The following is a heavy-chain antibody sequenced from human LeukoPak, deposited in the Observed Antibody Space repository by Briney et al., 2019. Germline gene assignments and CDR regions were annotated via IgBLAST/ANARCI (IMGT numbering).Heavy chain of an antibody. CDR3: ARFYYDSSGYYED. CDR1: GYTFTGYY. CDR2: INPNSGGT. D-gene: IGHD3-22*01. J-gene: IGHJ4*02. Sequence: ASVKVSCKASGYTFTGYYMHWVRQAPGQGLEWMGWINPNSGGTNYAQKFQGRVTMTRDTSISTAYMGLSRLRSDDTAVYYCARFYYDSSGYYEDWGQGTLVTVSS. V-gene: IGHV1-2*02.